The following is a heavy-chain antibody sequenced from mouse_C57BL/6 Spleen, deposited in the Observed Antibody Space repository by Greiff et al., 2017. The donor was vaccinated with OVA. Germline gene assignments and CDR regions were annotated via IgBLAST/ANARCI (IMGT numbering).Heavy chain of an antibody. V-gene: IGHV1-50*01. CDR2: IDPSDCYP. CDR1: GYTFTSYW. D-gene: IGHD1-1*01. CDR3: ARRYYGSRRWYFDV. J-gene: IGHJ1*03. Sequence: QVQLQQPGAELVKPGASVKLSCKASGYTFTSYWMQWVKQRPGQGLEWIGEIDPSDCYPNYNQKFQGKATLTVDTSSSTAYMQLSSLTSEDSAVYSGARRYYGSRRWYFDVWGTGTTVTVSS.